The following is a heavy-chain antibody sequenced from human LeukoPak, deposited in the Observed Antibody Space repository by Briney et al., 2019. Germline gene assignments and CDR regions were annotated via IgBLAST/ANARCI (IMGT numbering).Heavy chain of an antibody. Sequence: GRSLRLSCAASGFTFDDYAMHWVRQAPGKGLEWVSGISWNSGSIGYADSVKGRFTISRDNSKNTLYLQMNSLRAEDTAVYYCAKMADYGDYYFDYWGQGTLVTVSS. CDR2: ISWNSGSI. J-gene: IGHJ4*02. D-gene: IGHD4-17*01. V-gene: IGHV3-9*01. CDR3: AKMADYGDYYFDY. CDR1: GFTFDDYA.